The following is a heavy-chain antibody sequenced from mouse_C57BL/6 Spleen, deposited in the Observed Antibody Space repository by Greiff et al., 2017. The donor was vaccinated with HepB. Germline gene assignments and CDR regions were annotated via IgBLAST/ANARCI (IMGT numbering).Heavy chain of an antibody. D-gene: IGHD2-3*01. CDR3: AEGNDYYYYAMDY. J-gene: IGHJ4*01. CDR2: INPYNGGT. V-gene: IGHV1-19*01. CDR1: GYTFTDYY. Sequence: EVQLQQSGPVLVKPGASVKMSCKASGYTFTDYYMNWVKQSHGKSLEWIGVINPYNGGTSYNQKFKGKATLTVDKSSSTAYMELNSLTSEDSAVYYCAEGNDYYYYAMDYWGQGTSVTVSS.